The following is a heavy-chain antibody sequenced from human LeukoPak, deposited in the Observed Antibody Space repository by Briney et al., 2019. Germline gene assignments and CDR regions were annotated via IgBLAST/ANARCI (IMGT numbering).Heavy chain of an antibody. CDR2: ISGSGDYT. D-gene: IGHD3-16*01. CDR1: GFTFSSYA. CDR3: TTDQAVFGGDY. Sequence: GESLRLSCAASGFTFSSYAMTWVRQAPGKGLEWVSSISGSGDYTNYAGSVKGRFTISRDNAKNSLYLHMNSLRAEDTAVYYCTTDQAVFGGDYWGQGTLVTVSS. J-gene: IGHJ4*02. V-gene: IGHV3-23*01.